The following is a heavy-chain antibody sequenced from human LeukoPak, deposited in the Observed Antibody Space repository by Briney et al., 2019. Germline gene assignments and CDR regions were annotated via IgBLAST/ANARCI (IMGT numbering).Heavy chain of an antibody. CDR2: IKQDGSEK. D-gene: IGHD3-3*01. J-gene: IGHJ4*02. CDR3: ARDTYYDFWGGYYSGGLDY. Sequence: GGSLRLSCAASGFTFSNYWMSWVRQAPGKGLEWVANIKQDGSEKYYVDSVKGRFTISRDNAKNSLYLQMNSLRAEDTAVYYCARDTYYDFWGGYYSGGLDYWGQGTLVSVSS. V-gene: IGHV3-7*01. CDR1: GFTFSNYW.